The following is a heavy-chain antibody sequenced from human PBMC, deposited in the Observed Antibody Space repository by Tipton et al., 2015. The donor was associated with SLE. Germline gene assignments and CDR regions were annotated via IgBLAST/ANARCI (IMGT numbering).Heavy chain of an antibody. J-gene: IGHJ4*02. CDR3: ATLGYCSHDVCYTGIDS. CDR1: GVSINHYY. D-gene: IGHD2-8*01. Sequence: TLSLTCSVAGVSINHYYWSWVRQSPGKGLEWIGFIHDDGTTNYNPSLERRLTISKDESNNQFSLKLRSVIAADTAVYYCATLGYCSHDVCYTGIDSWGQGSLVTVSS. CDR2: IHDDGTT. V-gene: IGHV4-4*08.